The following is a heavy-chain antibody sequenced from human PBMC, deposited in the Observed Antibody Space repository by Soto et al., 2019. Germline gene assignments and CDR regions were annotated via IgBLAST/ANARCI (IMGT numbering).Heavy chain of an antibody. D-gene: IGHD3-10*01. V-gene: IGHV3-23*01. CDR1: GFTFSSYA. J-gene: IGHJ4*02. CDR2: VSGNGQGI. Sequence: GSLRLSCAASGFTFSSYAMSWVRQAPGKGLEWVSAVSGNGQGIYYADSVRGRFTISRDNSKNTVFLHMDSLRAEDTAVYYCAKDRDYPRDYFHYWGQGTLVTVSS. CDR3: AKDRDYPRDYFHY.